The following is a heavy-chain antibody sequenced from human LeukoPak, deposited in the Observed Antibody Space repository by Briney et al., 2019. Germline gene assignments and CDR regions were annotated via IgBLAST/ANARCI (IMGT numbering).Heavy chain of an antibody. CDR2: ITSSGDGT. CDR1: GFTFSIYA. CDR3: AKDRPNYYGSNGHYYRRDGDY. V-gene: IGHV3-23*01. D-gene: IGHD3-22*01. Sequence: GGSLRLSCAASGFTFSIYAMSWVRQAPGKGLQWVSSITSSGDGTYYADSVKGRFTISRDNSENMLCLQMNSLRVEDTAVYFCAKDRPNYYGSNGHYYRRDGDYWGQGTLVTVSS. J-gene: IGHJ4*02.